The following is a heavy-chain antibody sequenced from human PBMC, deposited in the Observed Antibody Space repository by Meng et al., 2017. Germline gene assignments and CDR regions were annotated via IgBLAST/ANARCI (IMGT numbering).Heavy chain of an antibody. Sequence: QSGSHLNKPAASGKVSCKGVGTTFTSYVMNWVRQAPVQGLDWMGWINTNTGNPTYAQGFTGRFVFSLDTSVSTAYLQISSLKAEDTAVYYCARMGIAVAGTLGWEDYWGQGTLVTVSS. CDR3: ARMGIAVAGTLGWEDY. CDR1: GTTFTSYV. CDR2: INTNTGNP. D-gene: IGHD6-19*01. J-gene: IGHJ4*02. V-gene: IGHV7-4-1*02.